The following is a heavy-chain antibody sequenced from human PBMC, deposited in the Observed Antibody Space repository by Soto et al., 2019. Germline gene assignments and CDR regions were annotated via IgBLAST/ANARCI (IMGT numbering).Heavy chain of an antibody. CDR1: GGSISSYY. CDR2: IYYSGST. V-gene: IGHV4-59*08. D-gene: IGHD2-8*01. J-gene: IGHJ5*02. CDR3: ARHLYRFDP. Sequence: SSETLSLTCTVSGGSISSYYWSWIRQPPGKGLEWIGYIYYSGSTNYNPSLKSRVTISVDTSKNQFSLKLSSVTAADTAVYYCARHLYRFDPWGQGTLVTVSS.